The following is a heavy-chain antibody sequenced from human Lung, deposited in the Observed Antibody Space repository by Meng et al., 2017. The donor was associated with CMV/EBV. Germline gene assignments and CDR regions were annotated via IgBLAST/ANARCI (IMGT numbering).Heavy chain of an antibody. CDR1: GYTFTSYY. D-gene: IGHD6-19*01. J-gene: IGHJ4*02. CDR3: ARGRIAVAADDY. Sequence: QVQLVQSGAGVXXXXXSVKGSCKASGYTFTSYYMHWVRQAPGQGLEWMGINNPSGGSTSYAQKFQGRVTMTRDTSTSTVYMELSSLRSEDTAVYYCARGRIAVAADDYWGQGTLVTVSS. CDR2: NNPSGGST. V-gene: IGHV1-46*01.